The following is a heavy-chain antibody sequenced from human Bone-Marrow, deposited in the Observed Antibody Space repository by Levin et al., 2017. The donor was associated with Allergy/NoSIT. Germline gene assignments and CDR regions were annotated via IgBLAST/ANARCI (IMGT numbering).Heavy chain of an antibody. CDR2: IYHSGST. V-gene: IGHV4-4*02. CDR1: GGSISSSNW. CDR3: ARVVGGSGSYYHDNWFDP. D-gene: IGHD3-10*01. Sequence: SETLSLTCAVSGGSISSSNWWSWVRQPPGKGLEWIGEIYHSGSTNYNPSLKSRVTISVDKSKNQFSLKLSSVTAADTAVYYCARVVGGSGSYYHDNWFDPWGQGTLVTVSS. J-gene: IGHJ5*02.